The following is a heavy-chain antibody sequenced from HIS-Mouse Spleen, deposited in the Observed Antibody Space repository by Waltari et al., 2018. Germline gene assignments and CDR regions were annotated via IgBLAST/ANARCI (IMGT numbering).Heavy chain of an antibody. CDR3: ARSPTTLSAVTKGSGWYFDL. CDR1: GFSLSTSGMC. J-gene: IGHJ2*01. D-gene: IGHD4-17*01. V-gene: IGHV2-70*01. CDR2: IDWDDDK. Sequence: QVTLRESGPALVKPTQTLTLTCTFSGFSLSTSGMCVSWIRQPPGKALEWLALIDWDDDKYYSTSLKTRLTISKDTSKNQVVLTMTNMDPVDTATYYCARSPTTLSAVTKGSGWYFDLWGRGTLVTVSS.